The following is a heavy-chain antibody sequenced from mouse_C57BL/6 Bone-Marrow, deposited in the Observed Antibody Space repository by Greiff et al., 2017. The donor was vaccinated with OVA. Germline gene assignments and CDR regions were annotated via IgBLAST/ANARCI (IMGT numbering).Heavy chain of an antibody. Sequence: VQVVESGPGLVQPSQSLSITCTVSGFSLTSYGVHWVRQSPGKGLEWLGVIWSGGSTDYNAAFISRLSISKDNSKSQVFFKMNSLQADDTAIYYCARKSGDYYGSSPWFAYWGQGTLVTVSA. J-gene: IGHJ3*01. CDR2: IWSGGST. D-gene: IGHD1-1*01. CDR1: GFSLTSYG. CDR3: ARKSGDYYGSSPWFAY. V-gene: IGHV2-2*01.